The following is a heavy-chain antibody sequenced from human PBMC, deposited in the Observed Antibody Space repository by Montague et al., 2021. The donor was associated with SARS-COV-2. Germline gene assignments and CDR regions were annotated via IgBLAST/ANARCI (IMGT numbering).Heavy chain of an antibody. J-gene: IGHJ5*02. CDR2: IYYSGGI. CDR3: ARAVSVRRAVNWFDP. Sequence: SETLSLTCTVSGGSMSDHYWAWIRQPPGKGLEWLAYIYYSGGINSNASLTSRVPMSVDTSKNQFSLTLTSVTAADTAVYYCARAVSVRRAVNWFDPWGQGTLVTVSS. V-gene: IGHV4-59*11. CDR1: GGSMSDHY. D-gene: IGHD3-10*01.